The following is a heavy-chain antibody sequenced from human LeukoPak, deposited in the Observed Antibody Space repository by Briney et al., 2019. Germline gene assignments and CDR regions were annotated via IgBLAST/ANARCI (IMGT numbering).Heavy chain of an antibody. D-gene: IGHD6-13*01. CDR2: INPSGDST. CDR1: GYTFTSYY. CDR3: ARGGTTGIAENNFDY. Sequence: ASVKVSCKASGYTFTSYYMHWVRQAPGQGLEWMGIINPSGDSTGYAQKFQGRVTMTRDTSTSTVYMELSSLRSEDTAVYYCARGGTTGIAENNFDYWGQGTPVTVSS. J-gene: IGHJ4*02. V-gene: IGHV1-46*01.